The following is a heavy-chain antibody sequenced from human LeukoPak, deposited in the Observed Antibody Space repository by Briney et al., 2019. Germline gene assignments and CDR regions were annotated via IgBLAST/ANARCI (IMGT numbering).Heavy chain of an antibody. CDR1: GFTFSDYA. V-gene: IGHV3-30*18. D-gene: IGHD3-22*01. CDR3: AKESPYYSDRDYYFDH. J-gene: IGHJ4*02. Sequence: GRSLRLSCAASGFTFSDYAMHWVRQAPGKGLEWVAVVWYGGGNEKYADSVKGRFTISRDNSMNTLYLQMNSLRADDTAVYYCAKESPYYSDRDYYFDHWGQGTLVTVSS. CDR2: VWYGGGNE.